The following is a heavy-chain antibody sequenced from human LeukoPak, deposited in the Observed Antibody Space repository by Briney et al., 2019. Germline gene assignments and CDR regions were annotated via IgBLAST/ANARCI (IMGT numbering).Heavy chain of an antibody. V-gene: IGHV7-4-1*02. Sequence: ASVKVSFKASGYSFTSYVLNWVRQAPGQGLEWMGWISTNTGNPTYAQGFTGRFVFSLDTSISTTYLQINSLKAEDTAVYYCARGGSRYSTSGTVDYWGQGTLVIVSS. CDR3: ARGGSRYSTSGTVDY. J-gene: IGHJ4*02. D-gene: IGHD5-12*01. CDR1: GYSFTSYV. CDR2: ISTNTGNP.